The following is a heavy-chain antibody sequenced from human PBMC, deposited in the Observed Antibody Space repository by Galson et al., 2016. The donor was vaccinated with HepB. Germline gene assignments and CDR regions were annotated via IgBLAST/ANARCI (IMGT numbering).Heavy chain of an antibody. J-gene: IGHJ4*02. Sequence: SLRLSCAASGVTFSDYYMTWIRQAPGKGLEWVSYISSDGSPKYYADSVKGRFTISRDNVKNLLFLQMNSLRAEDTAVYYCAGNPNEYYYDRSGGWGQGTLVTVSS. CDR3: AGNPNEYYYDRSGG. V-gene: IGHV3-11*01. CDR1: GVTFSDYY. D-gene: IGHD3-22*01. CDR2: ISSDGSPK.